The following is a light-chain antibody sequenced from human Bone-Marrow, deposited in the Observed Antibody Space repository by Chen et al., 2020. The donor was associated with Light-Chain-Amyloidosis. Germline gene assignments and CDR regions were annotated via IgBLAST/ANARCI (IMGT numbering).Light chain of an antibody. J-gene: IGKJ2*01. V-gene: IGKV1-39*01. CDR2: AAS. CDR1: QSISTY. Sequence: DIQMTQSPSSLSASVGVRVTITCRASQSISTYLNWYQQKPGKAPKLLIYAASSLQSGVSSRFSGSGSGTESTLTISSLQPEDFATYYCQQSYSTPYTFGQGTKLEIK. CDR3: QQSYSTPYT.